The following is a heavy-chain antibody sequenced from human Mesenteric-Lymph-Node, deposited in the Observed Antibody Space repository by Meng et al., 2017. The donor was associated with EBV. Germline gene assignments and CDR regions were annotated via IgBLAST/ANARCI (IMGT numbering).Heavy chain of an antibody. Sequence: EGRWVESGGGLFQPGGFLGLSCAAPGFTVISNYMTWVRQAPGKGLEWVSLIYSDGSTSYADSVKGRFTISRDNSKNTLYLQMNSLRAEDTAVYYCASVVEMATYWGQGTLVTVSS. CDR1: GFTVISNY. CDR3: ASVVEMATY. CDR2: IYSDGST. D-gene: IGHD5-24*01. J-gene: IGHJ4*02. V-gene: IGHV3-53*01.